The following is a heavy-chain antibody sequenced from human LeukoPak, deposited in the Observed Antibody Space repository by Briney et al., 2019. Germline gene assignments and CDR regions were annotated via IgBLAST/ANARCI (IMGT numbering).Heavy chain of an antibody. J-gene: IGHJ4*02. V-gene: IGHV4-59*08. Sequence: SETLSLTCTVSGGSISSYYWSWIRQPPGKGLEWIGYIYYSGSTNYNPSLKSRVTISVDTSKNRFSLKLSSVTAADTAVYYCARHGGSTMVQPFDYWGQGTLVTVSS. CDR2: IYYSGST. CDR1: GGSISSYY. CDR3: ARHGGSTMVQPFDY. D-gene: IGHD3-10*01.